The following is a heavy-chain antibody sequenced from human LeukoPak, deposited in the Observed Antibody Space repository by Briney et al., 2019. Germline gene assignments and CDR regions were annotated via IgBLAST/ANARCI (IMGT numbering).Heavy chain of an antibody. CDR2: ISSSSGST. Sequence: PGGSLRLSCAASGFTFSSYAMSWVRQAPGKGLKWVSTISSSSGSTYYTDSVKGRFTISRDNSKNTLYLQMNSLRAEDTAIYYCAKGKRGTSEDFNYWGQGTLVTVSS. V-gene: IGHV3-23*01. J-gene: IGHJ4*02. CDR1: GFTFSSYA. CDR3: AKGKRGTSEDFNY. D-gene: IGHD1-26*01.